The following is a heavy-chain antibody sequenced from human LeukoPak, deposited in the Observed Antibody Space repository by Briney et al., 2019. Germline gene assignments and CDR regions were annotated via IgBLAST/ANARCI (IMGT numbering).Heavy chain of an antibody. Sequence: ASVKVSCKASGYTFTSYAMHWVRQAPGQRLEWMGWINAGNGNTKYSQKFQGRVTITRDTSASTAYMELSSLRSEDTAVYYCAREGSSWNPPDNWGQGTLVTVSS. CDR1: GYTFTSYA. V-gene: IGHV1-3*01. CDR3: AREGSSWNPPDN. J-gene: IGHJ4*02. D-gene: IGHD6-13*01. CDR2: INAGNGNT.